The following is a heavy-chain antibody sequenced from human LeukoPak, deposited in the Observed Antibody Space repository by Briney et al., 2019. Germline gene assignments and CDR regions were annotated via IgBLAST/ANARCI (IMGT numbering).Heavy chain of an antibody. CDR1: GGSINNYS. CDR3: VRSAFYDSSRFDAFDI. Sequence: PSETLSLTCTVSGGSINNYSWNWIRQPPGRGLEWIGNMYYRGSSNFNPSLRSRVTMSLDTSKKEFSLKLNSVTAADTAVYYCVRSAFYDSSRFDAFDIWGQGTPVTVSS. D-gene: IGHD3-22*01. CDR2: MYYRGSS. J-gene: IGHJ3*02. V-gene: IGHV4-59*01.